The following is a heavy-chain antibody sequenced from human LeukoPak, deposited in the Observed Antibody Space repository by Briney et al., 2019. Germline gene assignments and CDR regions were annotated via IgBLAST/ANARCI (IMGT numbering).Heavy chain of an antibody. CDR2: ISGSGGST. CDR1: GFTFSSYT. J-gene: IGHJ4*02. Sequence: GGSLRLSCAASGFTFSSYTMSWVRQAPGKGLEWVSAISGSGGSTYYADSVKGRFTISRDNSKNTLYLQMNSLRAEDTAVYYCARRTKTRIAAAGYWGQGTLVTVSS. V-gene: IGHV3-23*01. CDR3: ARRTKTRIAAAGY. D-gene: IGHD6-13*01.